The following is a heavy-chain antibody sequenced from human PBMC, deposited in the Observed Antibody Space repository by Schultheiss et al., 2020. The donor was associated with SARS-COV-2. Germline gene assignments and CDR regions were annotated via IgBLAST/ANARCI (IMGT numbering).Heavy chain of an antibody. CDR2: IDDDGSST. CDR1: GFTFSNNW. J-gene: IGHJ4*02. V-gene: IGHV3-74*01. CDR3: ARDGVVTWTPGYFDY. D-gene: IGHD3-16*01. Sequence: GGSLRLSCAVSGFTFSNNWMHWVRQVPGKGLVWVSRIDDDGSSTSYADSVKGRFTISRDNAKNSLYLQMNSLRAEDTAVYYCARDGVVTWTPGYFDYWGQGTLVTVSS.